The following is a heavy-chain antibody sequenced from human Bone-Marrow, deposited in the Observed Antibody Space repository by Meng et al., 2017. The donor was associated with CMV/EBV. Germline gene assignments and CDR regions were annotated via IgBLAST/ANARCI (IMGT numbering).Heavy chain of an antibody. D-gene: IGHD3-10*01. CDR1: GFTFSSYS. CDR2: IIPILGIA. J-gene: IGHJ4*02. CDR3: ARVGEGYFDY. Sequence: GGSLRLSCAASGFTFSSYSMNWVRQAPGKGLEWVGRIIPILGIANYAQKFQGRVTITADKSTSTAYMELSSLRSEDTAVYYCARVGEGYFDYWGQGTLVTVSS. V-gene: IGHV1-69*02.